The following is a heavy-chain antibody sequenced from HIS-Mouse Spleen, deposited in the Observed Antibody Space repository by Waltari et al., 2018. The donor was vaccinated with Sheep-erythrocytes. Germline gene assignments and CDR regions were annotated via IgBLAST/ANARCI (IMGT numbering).Heavy chain of an antibody. CDR2: ISSSSSYI. J-gene: IGHJ4*02. V-gene: IGHV3-21*01. Sequence: EVQLVESGGGLVKPGGSLRLSCDGSGFAFSRYSMNWVRQAPGKGLEWVSSISSSSSYIYYADSVKGRFTISRDNAKNSLYLQMNSLRAEDTAVYYCARVASGATFDYWGQGTLVTVSS. CDR1: GFAFSRYS. CDR3: ARVASGATFDY. D-gene: IGHD1-26*01.